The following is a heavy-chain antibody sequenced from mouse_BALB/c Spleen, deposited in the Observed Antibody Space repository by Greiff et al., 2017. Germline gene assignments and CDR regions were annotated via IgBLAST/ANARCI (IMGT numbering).Heavy chain of an antibody. Sequence: DVQLVESGGGLVQPGGSRKLSCAASGFTFSSFGMHWVRQAPEKGLEWVAYISSGSSTIYYADTVKGRFTISRDNPKNTLFLQMTSLRSEDTAMYYCARSNWDWYFDVWGAGTTVTVSS. CDR1: GFTFSSFG. D-gene: IGHD4-1*01. V-gene: IGHV5-17*02. J-gene: IGHJ1*01. CDR2: ISSGSSTI. CDR3: ARSNWDWYFDV.